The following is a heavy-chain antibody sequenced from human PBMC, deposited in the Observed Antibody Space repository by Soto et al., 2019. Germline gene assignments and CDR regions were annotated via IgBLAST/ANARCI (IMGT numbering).Heavy chain of an antibody. D-gene: IGHD2-2*02. V-gene: IGHV3-15*01. CDR3: TTEGDIVLVPAAIGYYYYGMDV. J-gene: IGHJ6*02. CDR2: IKSKTDGGTT. Sequence: PGGSLRLSCAASGFTFSNAWMSWVRQAPGKGLEWVGRIKSKTDGGTTDYAAPVKGRFTISRDDSKNTLYLQMNSLKTEDTAVYYCTTEGDIVLVPAAIGYYYYGMDVWGQGTTVTVSS. CDR1: GFTFSNAW.